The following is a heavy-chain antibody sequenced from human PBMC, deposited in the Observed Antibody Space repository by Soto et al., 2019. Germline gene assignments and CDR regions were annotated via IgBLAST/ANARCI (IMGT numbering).Heavy chain of an antibody. J-gene: IGHJ3*02. Sequence: QLHLVQSGAVVKKPGASVTVSCSASGYPVTAYYMHWVRQAPGRGLEWMGGINPATGAAKYTQTFQGEGTLTRGTATNTVFMEPGGLASEATGGFYWARGGGVGVAGSAAFDMWGQGTLVTVSS. CDR3: ARGGGVGVAGSAAFDM. CDR1: GYPVTAYY. D-gene: IGHD3-3*01. CDR2: INPATGAA. V-gene: IGHV1-2*02.